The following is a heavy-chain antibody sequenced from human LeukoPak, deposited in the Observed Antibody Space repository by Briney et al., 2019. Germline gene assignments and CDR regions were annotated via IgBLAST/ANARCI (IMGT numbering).Heavy chain of an antibody. CDR2: MNPNSGNT. Sequence: ASVKVSCKASGYTFTSYDINWVRQATGQGLEWMGWMNPNSGNTGYAQKFQGRVTMTTDTSTSTAYMELRSLRSDDTAVYYCARARLAYYYDSSGYYSDFDYWGQGTLVTVSS. V-gene: IGHV1-8*02. J-gene: IGHJ4*02. D-gene: IGHD3-22*01. CDR3: ARARLAYYYDSSGYYSDFDY. CDR1: GYTFTSYD.